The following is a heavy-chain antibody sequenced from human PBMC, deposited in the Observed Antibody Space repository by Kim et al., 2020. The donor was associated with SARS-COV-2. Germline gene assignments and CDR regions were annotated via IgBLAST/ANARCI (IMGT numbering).Heavy chain of an antibody. CDR3: SCGGLWVGGFLKNA. Sequence: GGSLRLSCAASGFIFSSYAMHWVRQAPGKGLEWVRLITNEGGTHDSADSVKGRVTFTSANAKKKNTLYLNMHSAETTAVAYCSCGGLWVGGFLKNA. D-gene: IGHD3-10*01. CDR1: GFIFSSYA. J-gene: IGHJ3*01. V-gene: IGHV3-30*04. CDR2: ITNEGGTH.